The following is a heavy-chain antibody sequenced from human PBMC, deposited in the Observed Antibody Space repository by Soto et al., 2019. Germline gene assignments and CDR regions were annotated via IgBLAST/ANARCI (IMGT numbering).Heavy chain of an antibody. CDR1: GGSISSFNW. V-gene: IGHV4-4*02. CDR3: ARDRVAATRTSYYGLDA. Sequence: ASETLSLTCAVSGGSISSFNWWSWIRQTPGKGLEWIGEIYHSGTTNYNPYLKSRATISVDKSKNQFSLKLTSVTAADTAVYYCARDRVAATRTSYYGLDAWGQGTTVTVSS. J-gene: IGHJ6*02. D-gene: IGHD6-25*01. CDR2: IYHSGTT.